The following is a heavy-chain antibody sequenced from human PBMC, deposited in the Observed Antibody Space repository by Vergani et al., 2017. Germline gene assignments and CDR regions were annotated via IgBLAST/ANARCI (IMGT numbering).Heavy chain of an antibody. CDR3: ARGHGVAGYAYSY. V-gene: IGHV4-61*02. CDR1: GGSISSGSYY. J-gene: IGHJ4*02. CDR2: IYTSGST. Sequence: QVQLQESGPGLVKPSQTLSLTCTVSGGSISSGSYYWSWIRQPAGKGLEWIGRIYTSGSTNYNPSLKSRVTISVDTSKNQFSLKLSSVTAADTAVYYCARGHGVAGYAYSYWGQGTLVTVSS. D-gene: IGHD6-19*01.